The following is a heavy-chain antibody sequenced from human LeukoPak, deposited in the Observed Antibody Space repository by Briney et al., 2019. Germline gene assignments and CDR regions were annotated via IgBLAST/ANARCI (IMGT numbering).Heavy chain of an antibody. V-gene: IGHV4-59*08. CDR2: IYYSGST. CDR3: ARGANWGTIFDY. D-gene: IGHD7-27*01. J-gene: IGHJ4*02. CDR1: GGSISTYY. Sequence: SETLTLTCSVSGGSISTYYWTWIRQPPGKGLEWIGYIYYSGSTNYNPSLKSRVTISVDTSKNQFSLKLSSVTAADTAVYYCARGANWGTIFDYWGQGTLVTVSS.